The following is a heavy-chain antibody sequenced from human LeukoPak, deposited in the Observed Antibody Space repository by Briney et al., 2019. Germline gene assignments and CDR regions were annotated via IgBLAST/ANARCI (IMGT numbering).Heavy chain of an antibody. CDR3: ARSGWFGEASML. CDR1: GVSITSYY. D-gene: IGHD3-10*01. CDR2: IYYSGST. J-gene: IGHJ4*02. V-gene: IGHV4-59*01. Sequence: SETLSLTCTVSGVSITSYYWRWIRQPPGKGLESIGNIYYSGSTNYNPSLKSRVTISVDTSKNHFSLKLSSVTAADTAVYYCARSGWFGEASMLWGQGSLVTVSS.